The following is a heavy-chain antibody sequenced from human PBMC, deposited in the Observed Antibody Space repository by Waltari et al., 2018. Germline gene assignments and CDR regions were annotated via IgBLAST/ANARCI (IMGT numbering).Heavy chain of an antibody. V-gene: IGHV3-23*01. CDR2: ISGSGGST. D-gene: IGHD3-10*01. CDR3: AKDNIPYFYYYGSGSYYNEDAFDI. J-gene: IGHJ3*02. Sequence: GKGLEWVSAISGSGGSTYYADSVKGRFTISRDNSKNTLYLQMNSLRAEDTAVYYCAKDNIPYFYYYGSGSYYNEDAFDIWGQGTMVTVSS.